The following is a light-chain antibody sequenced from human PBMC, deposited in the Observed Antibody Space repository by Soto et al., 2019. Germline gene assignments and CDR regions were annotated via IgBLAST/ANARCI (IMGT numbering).Light chain of an antibody. CDR1: QSVSSNY. Sequence: EIVLTQSPGTLSLSPGERATLSCRASQSVSSNYLAWYQQKPGQAPRLLIYGASSRATAIPDRFSGSGSGTDFALTISRLVPEDFAVYYCQQFGTPPPSTFGQGTLLEIK. V-gene: IGKV3-20*01. J-gene: IGKJ5*01. CDR2: GAS. CDR3: QQFGTPPPST.